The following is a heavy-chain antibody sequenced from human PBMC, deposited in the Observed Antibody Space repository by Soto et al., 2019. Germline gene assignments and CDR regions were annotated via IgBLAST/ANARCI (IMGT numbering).Heavy chain of an antibody. CDR2: IYWDDDK. D-gene: IGHD3-10*01. Sequence: QITLKESGPTLVKPTQTLTLTCTFSGFSLSTSGVTVGWIRQPPGKAPEWLANIYWDDDKRYSPSLKSRLTITKDTSKNQGVLRMTNMDPVDTATSYCAHRTPMVGGGMKGLDVWGQGTTVIVAS. V-gene: IGHV2-5*02. CDR1: GFSLSTSGVT. CDR3: AHRTPMVGGGMKGLDV. J-gene: IGHJ6*02.